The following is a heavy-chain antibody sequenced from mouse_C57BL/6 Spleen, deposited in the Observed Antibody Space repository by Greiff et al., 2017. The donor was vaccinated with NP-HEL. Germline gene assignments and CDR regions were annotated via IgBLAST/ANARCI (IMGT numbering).Heavy chain of an antibody. V-gene: IGHV1-15*01. J-gene: IGHJ2*01. CDR2: IDPETGGT. CDR3: TRFRPYDGYYNFDY. Sequence: VQRVESGAELVRPGASVTLSCKASGYTFTDYEMHWVKQTPVHGLEWIGAIDPETGGTAYNQKFKGKAILTADKSSSTAYMELRSLTSEDSAVYYCTRFRPYDGYYNFDYWGQGTTLTVSS. D-gene: IGHD2-3*01. CDR1: GYTFTDYE.